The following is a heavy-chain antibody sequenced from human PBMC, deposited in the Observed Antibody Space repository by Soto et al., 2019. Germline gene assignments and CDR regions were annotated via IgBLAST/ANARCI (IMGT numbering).Heavy chain of an antibody. V-gene: IGHV4-59*01. CDR2: IYYSGST. J-gene: IGHJ4*02. D-gene: IGHD5-12*01. Sequence: SETLSLTCTVSGGSISSYYWSWIRQPPGKGLEWIGYIYYSGSTNYNPSLKSRVTISVDTSKNQSSLKLSSVTAADTAVYYCARVLDGYNFDYWGQGTLVTVSS. CDR3: ARVLDGYNFDY. CDR1: GGSISSYY.